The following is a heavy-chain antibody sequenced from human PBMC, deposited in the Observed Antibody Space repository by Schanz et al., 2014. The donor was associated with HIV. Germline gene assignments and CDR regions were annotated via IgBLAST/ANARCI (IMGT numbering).Heavy chain of an antibody. Sequence: VQLVESGGGLVKPGGSLRLSCVASGFTFITYGMHWVRQAPGKGLEWVAVIWYDGSNKYYADSVKGRFTISRDNAKNTLYLQMNSLRDEDTAVYYCARRSSDGGYYDNWGQGTLVTVSS. CDR3: ARRSSDGGYYDN. CDR1: GFTFITYG. D-gene: IGHD2-15*01. CDR2: IWYDGSNK. V-gene: IGHV3-33*08. J-gene: IGHJ4*02.